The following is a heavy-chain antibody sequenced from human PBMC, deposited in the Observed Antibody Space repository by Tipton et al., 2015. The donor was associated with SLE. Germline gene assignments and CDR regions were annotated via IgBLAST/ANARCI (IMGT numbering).Heavy chain of an antibody. CDR1: GYSISSGYY. D-gene: IGHD1-26*01. CDR2: IYQSGKT. Sequence: TLSLTCAVSGYSISSGYYWGWIRQPPGKGLEWVGSIYQSGKTYYNPSLKSRVTISLDTSKNQFSLKLSSVTAADTALYYCARSGVYWGQGTLVTVSS. V-gene: IGHV4-38-2*01. J-gene: IGHJ4*02. CDR3: ARSGVY.